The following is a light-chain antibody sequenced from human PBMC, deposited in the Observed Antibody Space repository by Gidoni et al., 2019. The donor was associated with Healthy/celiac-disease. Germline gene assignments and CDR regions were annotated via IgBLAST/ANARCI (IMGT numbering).Light chain of an antibody. J-gene: IGKJ4*01. V-gene: IGKV3-15*01. CDR1: QSVSNN. CDR2: GAS. Sequence: EIVMTQSPATLSVSPGERATLSCRASQSVSNNLAWYQLKPGQAPRLLIYGASTRATGIPARFSGSGSGTEFTLTISSLQSEDFAVYYCRQYNKWPPHTFGGGTKVEIK. CDR3: RQYNKWPPHT.